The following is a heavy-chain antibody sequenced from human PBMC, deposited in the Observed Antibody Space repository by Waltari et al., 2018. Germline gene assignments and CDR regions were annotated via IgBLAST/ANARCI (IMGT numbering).Heavy chain of an antibody. J-gene: IGHJ3*02. CDR2: VIPFFGTP. V-gene: IGHV1-69*12. Sequence: QVQLVQSGAEGKQPGASVKVSCKASGGTFGTYAITWVRQAPGQGLEWMGGVIPFFGTPNYAPKFQGRVTVSADPSTSTAYLEVRRLISDDTAVYYCAKREIGYAFDIWGHGTMVTVSS. D-gene: IGHD1-26*01. CDR1: GGTFGTYA. CDR3: AKREIGYAFDI.